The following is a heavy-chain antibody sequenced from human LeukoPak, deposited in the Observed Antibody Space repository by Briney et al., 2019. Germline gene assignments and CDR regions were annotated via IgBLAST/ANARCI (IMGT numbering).Heavy chain of an antibody. V-gene: IGHV1-18*01. J-gene: IGHJ5*02. CDR2: ISPYNGNT. Sequence: ASVKVSCKASGYTFSVYGITWVRQAPGQGLEWMGWISPYNGNTSYAQKFQGRVTMTRDMSTSTDYMELSSLRSEDTAVYYCARDNSVEDTAWWFDPWGHGTLVTVSS. CDR1: GYTFSVYG. D-gene: IGHD4-23*01. CDR3: ARDNSVEDTAWWFDP.